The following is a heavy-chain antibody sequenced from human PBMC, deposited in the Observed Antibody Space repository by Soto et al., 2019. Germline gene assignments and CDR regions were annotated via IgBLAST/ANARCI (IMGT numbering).Heavy chain of an antibody. CDR3: ARGYSSSWYSDY. D-gene: IGHD6-13*01. J-gene: IGHJ4*02. CDR2: IYYSGST. Sequence: SETLSLTCTVAGGSISSYYWSWIRQPPGKGLEWIGYIYYSGSTNHNPSLKSRVTISVDTSKNQFSLKLSSVTAADTAVYYCARGYSSSWYSDYWGQGTLVPVSS. V-gene: IGHV4-59*01. CDR1: GGSISSYY.